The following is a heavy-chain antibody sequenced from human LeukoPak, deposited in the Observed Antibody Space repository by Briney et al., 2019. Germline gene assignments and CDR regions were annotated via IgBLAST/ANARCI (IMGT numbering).Heavy chain of an antibody. J-gene: IGHJ6*04. Sequence: GGSLRLSCAASKFIFSKYWMSWVRQAPGKGLEWVSYISSSGSTIYYADSVKGRFTISRDNAKNSLYLQMNSLRVEDTAVYYCARGGSSGWHVDVWGKGTTVTVSS. CDR1: KFIFSKYW. V-gene: IGHV3-48*04. D-gene: IGHD6-19*01. CDR2: ISSSGSTI. CDR3: ARGGSSGWHVDV.